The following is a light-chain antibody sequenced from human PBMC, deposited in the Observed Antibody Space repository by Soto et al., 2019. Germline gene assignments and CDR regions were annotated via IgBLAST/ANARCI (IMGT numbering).Light chain of an antibody. CDR3: QQSDSYPYT. V-gene: IGKV1-39*01. Sequence: DIQMTQSPSSLSVSVGDRVTITCRASQSITNYLNWYQQKPGKAPKLLVYAASSLQNGVTSRFSGNGSGTDFTLTISSLQPEDFATYYCQQSDSYPYTFGQGTKLEIK. J-gene: IGKJ2*01. CDR1: QSITNY. CDR2: AAS.